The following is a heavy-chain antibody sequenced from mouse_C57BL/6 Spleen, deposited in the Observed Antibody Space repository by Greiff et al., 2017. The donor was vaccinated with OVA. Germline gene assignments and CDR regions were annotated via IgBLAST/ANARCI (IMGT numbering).Heavy chain of an antibody. V-gene: IGHV1-42*01. CDR2: INPSTGGT. J-gene: IGHJ4*01. Sequence: VQLQQSGPELVKPGASVKISCKASGYSFTGYYMNWVKQSPEKSLEWIGEINPSTGGTTYNQKFKAKATLTVDKSSSTAYMQLKSLTPEDSAVYYCARSAYGGSFYAMDYWGQGTSVTVSS. CDR1: GYSFTGYY. CDR3: ARSAYGGSFYAMDY. D-gene: IGHD1-1*01.